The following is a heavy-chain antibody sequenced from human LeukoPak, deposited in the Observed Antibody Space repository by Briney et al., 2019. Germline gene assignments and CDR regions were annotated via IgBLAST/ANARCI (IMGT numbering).Heavy chain of an antibody. CDR2: ISWNSGSI. D-gene: IGHD6-19*01. V-gene: IGHV3-9*03. CDR1: GFTFDDYA. J-gene: IGHJ4*02. CDR3: AKGPLGSSGWYVGYFDY. Sequence: PGGSLRLSCAASGFTFDDYAMHWVRQAPGKGLEWVSGISWNSGSIGYADSVKGRFTISRDNAKNSLYLQMNSLRAEDMALYYCAKGPLGSSGWYVGYFDYWGQGTLVTVSS.